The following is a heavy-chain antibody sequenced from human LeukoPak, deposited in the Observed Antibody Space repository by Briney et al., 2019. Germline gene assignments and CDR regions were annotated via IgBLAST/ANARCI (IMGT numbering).Heavy chain of an antibody. V-gene: IGHV3-33*01. D-gene: IGHD5-24*01. CDR2: IWYDGSNK. J-gene: IGHJ4*02. Sequence: PGGSLRLSCAASGFTFSSYGMHWVRQAPGKGLEWVAVIWYDGSNKYYADSVKGRFTISRGNSKNTLYLQMNSLGAEDTAVYYCARGPMGLPTYYFDYWGQGTLVTVSS. CDR3: ARGPMGLPTYYFDY. CDR1: GFTFSSYG.